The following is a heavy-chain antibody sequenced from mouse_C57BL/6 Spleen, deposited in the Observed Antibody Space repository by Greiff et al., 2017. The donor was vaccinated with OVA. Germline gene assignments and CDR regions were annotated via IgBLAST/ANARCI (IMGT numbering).Heavy chain of an antibody. V-gene: IGHV1-15*01. J-gene: IGHJ4*01. Sequence: QVHVKQSGAELVRPGASVTLSCKASGYTFTDYEMHWVKQTPVHGLEWIGAIDPETGGTAYNQKFKGKAILTADKSSSTAYMELRSLTSEDSAVYYCTRQFITTVVATKDAMDYWGQGTSVTVSS. CDR2: IDPETGGT. D-gene: IGHD1-1*01. CDR1: GYTFTDYE. CDR3: TRQFITTVVATKDAMDY.